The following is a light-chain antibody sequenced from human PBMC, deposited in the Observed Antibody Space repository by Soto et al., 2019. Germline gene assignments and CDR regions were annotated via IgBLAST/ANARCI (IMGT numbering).Light chain of an antibody. V-gene: IGKV1-5*01. CDR1: QSISSW. CDR2: DAS. J-gene: IGKJ4*01. Sequence: DIQMTQSPSTMSASVGDRVTITCRASQSISSWLAWYQQKPGKAPKLLIYDASSLESGVPSRFSGSGSGTEFSLSISSLQPDDFATDYCQQYNSYPLTFGGGTKVEIK. CDR3: QQYNSYPLT.